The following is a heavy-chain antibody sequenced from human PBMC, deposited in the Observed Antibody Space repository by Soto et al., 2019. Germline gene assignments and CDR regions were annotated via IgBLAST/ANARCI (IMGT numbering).Heavy chain of an antibody. CDR2: MWYDGTNE. V-gene: IGHV3-33*01. J-gene: IGHJ4*02. D-gene: IGHD2-2*01. Sequence: GGSLRLSCSASGFTFSTYGMHWVRQAPGKGLEWVAVMWYDGTNEKYADSVKGRFTISRDNSKSTLYLQMNSLRAEDTGVYYCARTDCSSSTCPSDLVGATTMDYWGQGTPVTVSS. CDR3: ARTDCSSSTCPSDLVGATTMDY. CDR1: GFTFSTYG.